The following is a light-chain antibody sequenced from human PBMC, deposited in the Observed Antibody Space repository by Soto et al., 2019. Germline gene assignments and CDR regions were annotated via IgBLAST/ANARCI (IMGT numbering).Light chain of an antibody. V-gene: IGLV2-8*01. CDR3: CSYVGSRSFVV. CDR1: SSDVGGYDY. CDR2: EVS. Sequence: QSVLTQPPSASGSPGQSVTISCTGTSSDVGGYDYVSWYQHHPGKAPKLMIYEVSNRPSGVPDRFSGSKSGNTASLTVSGLQAEDEANYYCCSYVGSRSFVVFGGGTKLTVL. J-gene: IGLJ2*01.